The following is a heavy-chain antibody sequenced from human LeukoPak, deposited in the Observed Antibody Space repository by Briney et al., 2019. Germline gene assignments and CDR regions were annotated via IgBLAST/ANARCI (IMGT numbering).Heavy chain of an antibody. D-gene: IGHD6-6*01. CDR2: INHNGST. J-gene: IGHJ5*02. CDR1: GGSFSGYY. CDR3: ARASQLVISRRGNWFDP. Sequence: SETLSLTCAVYGGSFSGYYWSWIRQPPGKGLQWIGEINHNGSTNNNPSLKSRVTISVDRSKNQFSLKLNSVTAADTAVYYCARASQLVISRRGNWFDPWGQGTLVTVSS. V-gene: IGHV4-34*01.